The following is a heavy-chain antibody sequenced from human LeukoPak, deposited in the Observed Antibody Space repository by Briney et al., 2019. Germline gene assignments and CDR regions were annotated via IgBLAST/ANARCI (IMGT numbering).Heavy chain of an antibody. D-gene: IGHD2-15*01. CDR1: GGSISSGGYY. Sequence: PSETLSLTCTVSGGSISSGGYYWSWIRQHPGQGLEWIGYIYYCGSTYYNPSLKSRVTISVDTSKNQFSLKLSSVTAADTAVYYCARVPGIVENWFDPWGQGTLVTVSS. J-gene: IGHJ5*02. V-gene: IGHV4-31*03. CDR2: IYYCGST. CDR3: ARVPGIVENWFDP.